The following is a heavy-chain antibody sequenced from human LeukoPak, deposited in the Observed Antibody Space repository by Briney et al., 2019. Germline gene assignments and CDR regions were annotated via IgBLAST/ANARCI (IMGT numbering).Heavy chain of an antibody. Sequence: SETLSLTCAVYGGSFSGYYWSWIRQPPGKGLEWIGEINHSGSTNYNPSLKSRVTISVDTSKNHFSLKLSSVTAADTAVYYCARWGTAYCGGDCPPTYYGMDVWGQGTTVTVSS. CDR1: GGSFSGYY. D-gene: IGHD2-21*02. CDR3: ARWGTAYCGGDCPPTYYGMDV. CDR2: INHSGST. V-gene: IGHV4-34*01. J-gene: IGHJ6*02.